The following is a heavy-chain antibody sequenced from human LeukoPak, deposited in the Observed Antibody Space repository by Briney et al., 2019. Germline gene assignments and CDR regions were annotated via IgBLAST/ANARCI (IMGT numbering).Heavy chain of an antibody. CDR3: ARGGLDRSGHYVPFDY. CDR1: GHTFTNYG. J-gene: IGHJ4*02. Sequence: GASVKVSCKSSGHTFTNYGFSWVRQAPGQGLQWMGWIGAYNGNTNYIQRLQGRLTLTTDTSTSTVYMELGSLTSDDTAVCYCARGGLDRSGHYVPFDYWGQGTLVTVSS. CDR2: IGAYNGNT. D-gene: IGHD3-3*01. V-gene: IGHV1-18*01.